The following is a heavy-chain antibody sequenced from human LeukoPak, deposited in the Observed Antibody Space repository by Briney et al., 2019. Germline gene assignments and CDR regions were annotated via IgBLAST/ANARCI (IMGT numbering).Heavy chain of an antibody. CDR1: GFTFSSYA. Sequence: GGSLRLSCAASGFTFSSYAMSWVRQAPGKGLEWVSAISGSGGSTYYADSVKGWFTITRDNSKNTLYLQMNSLRAEDTAVYFCAKLWDSNYPGDYWGQGTLVTVSS. D-gene: IGHD4-11*01. CDR2: ISGSGGST. J-gene: IGHJ4*02. CDR3: AKLWDSNYPGDY. V-gene: IGHV3-23*01.